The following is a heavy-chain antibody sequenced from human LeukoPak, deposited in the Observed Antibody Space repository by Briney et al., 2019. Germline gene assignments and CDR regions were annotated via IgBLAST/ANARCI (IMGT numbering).Heavy chain of an antibody. CDR3: ARGPVTIFGVVIIPDYFDY. J-gene: IGHJ4*02. V-gene: IGHV4-4*07. CDR2: IYTSGST. D-gene: IGHD3-3*01. CDR1: GGSISSYY. Sequence: SETLSLTCTVSGGSISSYYCSCIRQPAGKGLEWIGRIYTSGSTNYNPSLKSRVTISVDKSKNQFSLKLSSVTAADTAVYYCARGPVTIFGVVIIPDYFDYWGQGTLVTVSS.